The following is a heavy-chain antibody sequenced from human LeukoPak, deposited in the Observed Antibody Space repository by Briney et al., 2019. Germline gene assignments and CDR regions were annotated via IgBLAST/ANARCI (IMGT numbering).Heavy chain of an antibody. V-gene: IGHV3-7*01. CDR1: GFTFNTYR. CDR2: IKHDGSEE. D-gene: IGHD3-22*01. Sequence: AGSLCLSCAASGFTFNTYRMSWVRQDPGQGLQGVANIKHDGSEENYVDSVKGRFTISRDNAKGSLSLQMNGLRGEDTAVYYCARDLYYYDSSGYYRGLDYWGQGTLVTVSS. CDR3: ARDLYYYDSSGYYRGLDY. J-gene: IGHJ4*02.